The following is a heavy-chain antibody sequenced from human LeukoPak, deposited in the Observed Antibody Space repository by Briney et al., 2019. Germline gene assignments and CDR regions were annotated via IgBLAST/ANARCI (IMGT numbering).Heavy chain of an antibody. CDR3: TTSYYDFWSGDGAFDI. J-gene: IGHJ3*02. CDR2: IKSKTDGGTT. Sequence: GGSLRLSCAASGFTFSNAWMSWVRQAPGKGLEWVGRIKSKTDGGTTDYAAPVKGRFTISRDDSKNTLYLQMNSLKTEDTAVYYCTTSYYDFWSGDGAFDIWGQGTMVTVSS. CDR1: GFTFSNAW. V-gene: IGHV3-15*01. D-gene: IGHD3-3*01.